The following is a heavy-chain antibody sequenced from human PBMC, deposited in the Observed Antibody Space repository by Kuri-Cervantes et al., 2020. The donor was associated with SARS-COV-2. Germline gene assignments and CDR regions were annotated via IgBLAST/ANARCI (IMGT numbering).Heavy chain of an antibody. J-gene: IGHJ4*02. D-gene: IGHD6-13*01. CDR2: IYYSEST. Sequence: GSLRLSCTVSGGSISSYYWSWIRQPPGKGLEWIGYIYYSESTNYNPSLKSRVTISVDTSKNQFSLKLSSVTAADTAVYYCARDGGSSWDFDYWGQGTLVTVSS. CDR3: ARDGGSSWDFDY. V-gene: IGHV4-59*01. CDR1: GGSISSYY.